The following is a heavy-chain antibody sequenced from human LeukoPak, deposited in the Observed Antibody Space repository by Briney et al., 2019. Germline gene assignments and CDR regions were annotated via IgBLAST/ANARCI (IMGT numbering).Heavy chain of an antibody. V-gene: IGHV1-8*03. D-gene: IGHD4-17*01. Sequence: GASVKVSCKTSGYTFTSYHINWVRQATGQGLERMGWMNPYSGDRGYAQNFQGRVSITSDASIGTAYMELSSLRSDDTAVYFCARTTSLTASGYDYWGQGTLVTVSS. CDR1: GYTFTSYH. CDR3: ARTTSLTASGYDY. CDR2: MNPYSGDR. J-gene: IGHJ4*02.